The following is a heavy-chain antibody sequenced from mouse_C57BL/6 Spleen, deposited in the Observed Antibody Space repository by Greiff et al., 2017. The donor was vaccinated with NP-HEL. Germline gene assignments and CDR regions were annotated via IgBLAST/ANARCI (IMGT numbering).Heavy chain of an antibody. Sequence: EVQLQQSGPELVKPGASVKLPCKASGYTFTDYNMDWVKQSHGKSLEWIGDINPNNGGTIYNQKFKGKATLTVDKSSSTAYMELRSLTSEDTAVYYCARSGDYSNYEGWFAYWGQGTLVTVSA. CDR3: ARSGDYSNYEGWFAY. CDR1: GYTFTDYN. J-gene: IGHJ3*01. D-gene: IGHD2-5*01. CDR2: INPNNGGT. V-gene: IGHV1-18*01.